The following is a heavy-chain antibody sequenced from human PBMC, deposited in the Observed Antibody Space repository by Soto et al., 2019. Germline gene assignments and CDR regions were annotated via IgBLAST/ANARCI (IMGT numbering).Heavy chain of an antibody. CDR1: GFTFSSYG. V-gene: IGHV3-30*18. D-gene: IGHD6-25*01. Sequence: GGSLRLSCAASGFTFSSYGMHWVRQAPGKGLEWVAVISYDGSNKYYADSVKGRFTISRDNSKNTLYLQMNSLRAEDTAVYYCAKDRRPNYYYGMGVWGQGTTVTVSS. CDR2: ISYDGSNK. J-gene: IGHJ6*02. CDR3: AKDRRPNYYYGMGV.